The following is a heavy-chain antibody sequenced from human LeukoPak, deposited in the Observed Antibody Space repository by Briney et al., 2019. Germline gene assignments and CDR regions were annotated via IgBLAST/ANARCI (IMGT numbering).Heavy chain of an antibody. D-gene: IGHD6-13*01. CDR1: GGSISSYY. Sequence: SETLSLTCTVSGGSISSYYWSWIRQPPGKGLEWIGYIYYSGSTNYNPSLKSRVTISVDTSKNQFSLKLSSVTAADTAVYYCARGRSSSWYVHFDYWGQGTLVTVSS. V-gene: IGHV4-59*01. CDR2: IYYSGST. J-gene: IGHJ4*02. CDR3: ARGRSSSWYVHFDY.